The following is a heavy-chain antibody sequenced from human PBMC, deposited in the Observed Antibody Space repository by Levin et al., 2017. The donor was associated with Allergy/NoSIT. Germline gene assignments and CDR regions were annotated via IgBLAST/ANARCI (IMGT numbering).Heavy chain of an antibody. CDR2: IYPGDSDT. D-gene: IGHD1-1*01. V-gene: IGHV5-51*01. CDR3: ARCSHGTTGTPEYYYYYYMDV. Sequence: KRGESLKISCKGSGYSFTSYWIGWVRQMPGKGLEWMGIIYPGDSDTRYSPSFQGQVTISADKSISTAYLQWSSLKASDTAMYYCARCSHGTTGTPEYYYYYYMDVWGKGTTVTVSS. CDR1: GYSFTSYW. J-gene: IGHJ6*03.